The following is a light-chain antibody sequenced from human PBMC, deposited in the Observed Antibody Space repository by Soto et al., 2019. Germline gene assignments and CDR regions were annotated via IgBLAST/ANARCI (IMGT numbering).Light chain of an antibody. CDR1: QSVSSSY. V-gene: IGKV3-20*01. CDR3: QQYGSSPPWT. J-gene: IGKJ1*01. Sequence: IVLTQSPGTLFLSPGERATPSCRAIQSVSSSYLAWYQQKPGQAPRLLIYGASSRATGIPDRFSGSGSGTDFTLTISRLEPEDFAVYYCQQYGSSPPWTFGQGTKVDIK. CDR2: GAS.